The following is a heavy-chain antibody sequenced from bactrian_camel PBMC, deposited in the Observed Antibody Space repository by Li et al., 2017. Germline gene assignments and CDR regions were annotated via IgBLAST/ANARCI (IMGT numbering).Heavy chain of an antibody. D-gene: IGHD5*01. CDR2: INSGVGSP. Sequence: VQLVESGGGSVQAGGSLRLSCAASGFTFSNYAMSWVRQAPGKGLEWVSAINSGVGSPYYADSVKGRLTISIDNAQNMVYLQLNSLKTEDTAMYYCATDRRGNRRGQGTQVTVS. CDR3: ATDRRGNR. V-gene: IGHV3S40*01. J-gene: IGHJ4*01. CDR1: GFTFSNYA.